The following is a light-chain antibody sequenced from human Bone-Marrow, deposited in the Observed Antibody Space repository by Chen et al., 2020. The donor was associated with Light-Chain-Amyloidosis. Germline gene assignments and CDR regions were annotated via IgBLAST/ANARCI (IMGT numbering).Light chain of an antibody. Sequence: DIRMTPSPSTLSASVGERVTSTCRSSQDLGDWLACVQQKPGTAPDLLIYKASSLQPWAPSRFSGSGSGTEFTLSINCLQPDDFATYFCQQYKLFSFTFGQGTTL. V-gene: IGKV1-5*03. CDR3: QQYKLFSFT. J-gene: IGKJ2*01. CDR1: QDLGDW. CDR2: KAS.